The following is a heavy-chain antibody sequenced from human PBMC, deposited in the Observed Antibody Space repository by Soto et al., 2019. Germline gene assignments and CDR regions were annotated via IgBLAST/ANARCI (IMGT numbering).Heavy chain of an antibody. Sequence: GGSLRLSCAASGFTFSSYSMNWVRQAPGKGLEWVSSISSSSSYIYYADSVKGRFTISRDNAKNSLYLQMNSLRAEDTAVYYCAGDSDILTGYYCFMDVWGKGTTVTVSS. J-gene: IGHJ6*04. V-gene: IGHV3-21*04. CDR2: ISSSSSYI. CDR1: GFTFSSYS. D-gene: IGHD3-9*01. CDR3: AGDSDILTGYYCFMDV.